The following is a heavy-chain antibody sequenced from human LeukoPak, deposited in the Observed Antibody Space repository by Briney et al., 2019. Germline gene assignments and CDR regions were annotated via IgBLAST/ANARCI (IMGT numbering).Heavy chain of an antibody. D-gene: IGHD5-24*01. J-gene: IGHJ3*02. CDR1: GGCFSGYY. CDR2: INHCGST. V-gene: IGHV4-34*01. Sequence: SETLSLNCAVYGGCFSGYYWSWIRQPPGKGLHWMGEINHCGSTNYNPSLKSRVTISVDTSKNQFSLKLSSVTAADTAVYYCASRSPSEWTGRWLQFVRRNARDAFDIWGQGTMVTVSS. CDR3: ASRSPSEWTGRWLQFVRRNARDAFDI.